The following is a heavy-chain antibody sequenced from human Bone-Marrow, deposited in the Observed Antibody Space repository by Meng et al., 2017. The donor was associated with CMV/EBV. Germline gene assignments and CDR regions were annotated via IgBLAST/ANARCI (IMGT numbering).Heavy chain of an antibody. V-gene: IGHV4-39*07. D-gene: IGHD6-19*01. CDR3: ARNRLSGPTLDY. J-gene: IGHJ4*02. CDR2: IYYSGTT. Sequence: SEPLSLTCSVSGGSIRSSSDYWGWIRQPPGKGLEWIGSIYYSGTTYSNPSLKRRVTISVDTSKSQFSLKLSSVTAADTGVYYCARNRLSGPTLDYWGQGTLVTVSS. CDR1: GGSIRSSSDY.